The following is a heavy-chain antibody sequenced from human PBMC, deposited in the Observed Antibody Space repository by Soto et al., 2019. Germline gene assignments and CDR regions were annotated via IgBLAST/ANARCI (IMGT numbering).Heavy chain of an antibody. J-gene: IGHJ1*01. CDR1: GYLFTAYS. CDR2: VNPSGGST. D-gene: IGHD2-15*01. CDR3: AREENCSGGTCYSEYFHR. V-gene: IGHV1-46*01. Sequence: ASVKVSCKASGYLFTAYSMHWVRLAPGQGLEWMGVVNPSGGSTKYAQNFRGRVTMTRDTSTTTIYMELSSLRSDDTAIYYCAREENCSGGTCYSEYFHRWGQGTLVTVSS.